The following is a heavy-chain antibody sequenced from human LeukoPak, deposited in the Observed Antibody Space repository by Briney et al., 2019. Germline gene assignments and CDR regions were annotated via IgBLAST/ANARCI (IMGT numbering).Heavy chain of an antibody. CDR1: GGSISSGGYS. Sequence: SETLSLTCAVSGGSISSGGYSWSWIRQPPGKGLEWIGYIYHSGSTYYNPSLKSRVTISVDTSKNQFSLKLSSVTAADTAVYYCANYGSGSYRFDPWGQGTLVTVSS. CDR2: IYHSGST. J-gene: IGHJ5*02. CDR3: ANYGSGSYRFDP. V-gene: IGHV4-30-2*05. D-gene: IGHD3-10*01.